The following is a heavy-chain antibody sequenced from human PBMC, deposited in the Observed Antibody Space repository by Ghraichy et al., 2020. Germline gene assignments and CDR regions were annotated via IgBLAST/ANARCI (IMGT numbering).Heavy chain of an antibody. CDR2: IKQDGSEK. J-gene: IGHJ4*02. V-gene: IGHV3-7*01. D-gene: IGHD3-16*01. CDR3: AKTNYDCVWGSYPLGY. CDR1: GLTFSSYW. Sequence: GGSLRLSCAASGLTFSSYWMSWVRQAPGKGLEWVANIKQDGSEKYYVDSVKGRFTISRDNAKNSLYLQMNSLRAEDTAVYYCAKTNYDCVWGSYPLGYWGQGTLVTVSS.